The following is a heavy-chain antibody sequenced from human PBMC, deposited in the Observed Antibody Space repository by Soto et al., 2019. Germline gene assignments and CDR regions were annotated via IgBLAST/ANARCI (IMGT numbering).Heavy chain of an antibody. Sequence: VQLVESGGGLVQPGRSLRLSCTASGFTFGDYAMSWVRQAPGKGLEWVGFIRSKAYGGTTEYAASVKGRFTISRDDSKSIAYLQMNSLKTEDTAVYYCTRDPVTGTYNWFDPWGQGTLVTVSS. CDR3: TRDPVTGTYNWFDP. V-gene: IGHV3-49*04. D-gene: IGHD1-7*01. CDR1: GFTFGDYA. CDR2: IRSKAYGGTT. J-gene: IGHJ5*02.